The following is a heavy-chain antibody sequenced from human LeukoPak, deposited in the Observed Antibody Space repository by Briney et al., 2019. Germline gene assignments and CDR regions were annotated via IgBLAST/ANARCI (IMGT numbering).Heavy chain of an antibody. CDR3: ARGDGGNFDY. Sequence: PGGSLRLPCAASGFTFSSYAMHWVRQAPGKGLEYVSAISSNGGSTYYANSVKGRFTISRDNSKNTLYLQMGSLRAEDMAVYYCARGDGGNFDYWGQGTLVTVSS. V-gene: IGHV3-64*01. D-gene: IGHD2-15*01. J-gene: IGHJ4*02. CDR1: GFTFSSYA. CDR2: ISSNGGST.